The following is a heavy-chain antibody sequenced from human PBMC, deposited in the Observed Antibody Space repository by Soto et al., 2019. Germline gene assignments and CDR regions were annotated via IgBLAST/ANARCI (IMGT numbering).Heavy chain of an antibody. Sequence: PGGSLRLSCAASGFTFSSYSMNWVRQAPRKGLEWVSYISSSSSTIYYADSVKGRFTISRDNAKNSLYLQMNSLRAEDTAVYYCARDGPLDYYGSGSYYDAFDIWGQGTMVTVSS. V-gene: IGHV3-48*01. CDR2: ISSSSSTI. CDR1: GFTFSSYS. CDR3: ARDGPLDYYGSGSYYDAFDI. D-gene: IGHD3-10*01. J-gene: IGHJ3*02.